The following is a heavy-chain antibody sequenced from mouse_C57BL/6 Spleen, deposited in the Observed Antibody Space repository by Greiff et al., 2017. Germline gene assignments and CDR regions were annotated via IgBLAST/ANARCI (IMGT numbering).Heavy chain of an antibody. Sequence: EVKVVESEGGLVQPGSSMKLSCTASGFTFSDYYMAWVRQVPEKGLEWVANINYDGSSTYYLDSLKSRFIISRDNAKNILYLQMSSLKSEDTATYYCARGDIGDYDDWYFDVWGTGTTVTVSS. CDR2: INYDGSST. J-gene: IGHJ1*03. CDR1: GFTFSDYY. D-gene: IGHD2-4*01. V-gene: IGHV5-16*01. CDR3: ARGDIGDYDDWYFDV.